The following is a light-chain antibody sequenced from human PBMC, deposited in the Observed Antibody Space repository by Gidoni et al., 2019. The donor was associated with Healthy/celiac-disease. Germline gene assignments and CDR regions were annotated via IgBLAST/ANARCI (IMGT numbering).Light chain of an antibody. CDR3: QQYNNWPIT. J-gene: IGKJ5*01. CDR1: QSVSSN. Sequence: EIVMTQSPATLSVSPGERATLSCRASQSVSSNLAWYQQNPGQAPRLLIYGASTRPTGIPARFSGSGSGTEFTLTISSLQSEDFAVYYCQQYNNWPITFGQGTRLEIK. V-gene: IGKV3-15*01. CDR2: GAS.